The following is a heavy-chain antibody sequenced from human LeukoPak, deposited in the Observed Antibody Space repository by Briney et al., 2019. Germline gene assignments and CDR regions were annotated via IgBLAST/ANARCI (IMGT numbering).Heavy chain of an antibody. CDR2: ISYDGSIK. V-gene: IGHV3-30*04. CDR1: GFTFSSYA. CDR3: AKIIGSYFDY. Sequence: PGGSLRLSCAASGFTFSSYAMHWVRQAPGKGLEWVAAISYDGSIKYSADSVKGRFTISRDNSKNTLYLQMNSLRAEDTAVYYCAKIIGSYFDYWGQGTLVTVSS. J-gene: IGHJ4*02. D-gene: IGHD3-16*02.